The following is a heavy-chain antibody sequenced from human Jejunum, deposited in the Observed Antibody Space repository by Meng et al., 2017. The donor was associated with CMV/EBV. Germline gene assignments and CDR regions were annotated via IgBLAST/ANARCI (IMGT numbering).Heavy chain of an antibody. CDR3: ARAVRGDSTFDF. D-gene: IGHD2-21*01. V-gene: IGHV4-61*01. CDR1: GASLSSGTYY. J-gene: IGHJ4*02. CDR2: VYYTGRT. Sequence: QVQLQESGPGLVRPSETLSLTFTVSGASLSSGTYYWSWIRQPPGKGLEWIATVYYTGRTTYSPSLKSRLTISVDTSENQFSLKLTSVTAADTAVYHCARAVRGDSTFDFWGQGTLVTVSS.